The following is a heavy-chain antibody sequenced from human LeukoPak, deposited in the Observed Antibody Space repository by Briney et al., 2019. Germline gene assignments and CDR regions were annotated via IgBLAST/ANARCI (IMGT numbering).Heavy chain of an antibody. CDR1: GGSISSGGYS. V-gene: IGHV4-30-2*01. D-gene: IGHD6-13*01. CDR3: ARVGSPLYSSSWKGERRKPRWCDP. J-gene: IGHJ5*02. CDR2: IYHSGST. Sequence: PSQTLSLTCAVSGGSISSGGYSWSWIRQPPGKGLEWIGYIYHSGSTYYNPSLKSRVTISVDRSKNQFSLKLSSVTAADTAVYYCARVGSPLYSSSWKGERRKPRWCDPWGQGTLVTVSS.